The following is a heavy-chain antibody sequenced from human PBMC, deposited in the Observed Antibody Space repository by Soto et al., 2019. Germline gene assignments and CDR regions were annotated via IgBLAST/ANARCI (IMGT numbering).Heavy chain of an antibody. D-gene: IGHD3-22*01. J-gene: IGHJ6*02. CDR1: GGTFNNYA. V-gene: IGHV1-69*12. CDR2: TIPMFGTT. CDR3: TRCGIRYHSIGFYLGIDGMDV. Sequence: QVQLVQSGAEVKKPASSVRVSCKASGGTFNNYAITWVRQAPGQGLEWMGGTIPMFGTTNYAEKFQGRVTITADESTNTACMELSSLRSEDTAVYYWTRCGIRYHSIGFYLGIDGMDVWGQGTTVIVSS.